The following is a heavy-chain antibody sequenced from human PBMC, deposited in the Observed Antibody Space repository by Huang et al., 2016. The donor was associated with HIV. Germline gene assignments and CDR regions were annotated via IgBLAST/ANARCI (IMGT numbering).Heavy chain of an antibody. CDR3: AKDGADEEWDIDY. CDR2: ISYDGSNK. V-gene: IGHV3-30*18. CDR1: GFSFSTYG. J-gene: IGHJ4*02. D-gene: IGHD1-26*01. Sequence: VQLVESGGGVVQPGRSLRLACAASGFSFSTYGLHWVRQAPGKGLEGVVVISYDGSNKYYAHSVKGRFTISRDTSENKVYLQMNSLRHEDTAVYYCAKDGADEEWDIDYWGQGTLVTVSS.